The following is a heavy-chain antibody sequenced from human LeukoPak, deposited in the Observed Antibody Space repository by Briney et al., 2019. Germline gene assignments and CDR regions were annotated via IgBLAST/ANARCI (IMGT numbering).Heavy chain of an antibody. J-gene: IGHJ4*02. D-gene: IGHD6-13*01. V-gene: IGHV5-51*01. CDR1: GYSFSNYW. CDR2: IYPGDSDT. CDR3: ARRGVYSSSWYDY. Sequence: HGESLKISCKGSGYSFSNYWIAWVRQMPGKGREWVGIIYPGDSDTRYSPSFQGQVTISADKSISTAYLQWSSLKASDTAMYYCARRGVYSSSWYDYWGQGTLVTVSS.